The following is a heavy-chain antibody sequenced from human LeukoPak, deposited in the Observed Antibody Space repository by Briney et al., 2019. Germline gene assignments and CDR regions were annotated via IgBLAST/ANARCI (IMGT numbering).Heavy chain of an antibody. CDR3: ARGTRGYSSIPFDY. CDR2: IIPIFGTA. CDR1: GGTFSSYA. D-gene: IGHD5-18*01. J-gene: IGHJ4*02. V-gene: IGHV1-69*13. Sequence: SVKVSCKASGGTFSSYAISWVRQAPGQGLEWMGGIIPIFGTANYAQKFQGRVTITADESTSTAYMELSSLRSEDTAVYYCARGTRGYSSIPFDYWGQGTLVTVS.